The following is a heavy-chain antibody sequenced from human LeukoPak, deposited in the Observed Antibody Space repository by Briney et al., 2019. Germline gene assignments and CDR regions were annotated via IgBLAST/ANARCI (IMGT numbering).Heavy chain of an antibody. V-gene: IGHV1-69*04. D-gene: IGHD2-15*01. CDR3: ARDRRMGEVAFDI. CDR1: GGTFSSYA. CDR2: IIPILGIA. J-gene: IGHJ3*02. Sequence: GSSVKVSCKASGGTFSSYAISWVRQAPGQGLEWMGRIIPILGIANYAQKFQGRVTITADKSTSTAYMELSSLRSEDTAVYYCARDRRMGEVAFDIWGQGTMVTVSS.